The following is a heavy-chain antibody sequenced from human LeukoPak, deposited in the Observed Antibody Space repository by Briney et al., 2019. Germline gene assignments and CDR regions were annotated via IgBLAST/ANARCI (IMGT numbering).Heavy chain of an antibody. CDR3: ARDLRRVVVPAAMGGY. J-gene: IGHJ4*02. Sequence: PGGSLRLSCAASGFTFSSYSMNWVRQAPGKGLEWVSSISSSSSYIYYADSVKGRFTISRDNAKNSLYLQMNSLRAEDTAVYYCARDLRRVVVPAAMGGYWGQGTLVTVSS. CDR1: GFTFSSYS. CDR2: ISSSSSYI. D-gene: IGHD2-2*01. V-gene: IGHV3-21*01.